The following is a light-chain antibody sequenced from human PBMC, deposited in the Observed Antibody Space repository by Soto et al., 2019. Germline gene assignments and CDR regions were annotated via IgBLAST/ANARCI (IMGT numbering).Light chain of an antibody. V-gene: IGKV1-27*01. CDR1: QNINSF. J-gene: IGKJ4*01. CDR3: QKYNSARLT. CDR2: AVS. Sequence: IQMTHSPPSLSASXGDTPTINCLASQNINSFLNWYQQKPGKVPKLLIYAVSTLQSGVPSRFSGSGSGTDFTLTISSLQPEDVATYYCQKYNSARLTFGGVTKVDI.